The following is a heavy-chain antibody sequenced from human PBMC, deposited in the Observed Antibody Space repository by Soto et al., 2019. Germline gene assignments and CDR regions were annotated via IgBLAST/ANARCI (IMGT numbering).Heavy chain of an antibody. D-gene: IGHD3-22*01. CDR2: ISYDGSNK. CDR3: ARELISYYDSSGLDY. CDR1: GFTFSSYA. J-gene: IGHJ4*02. V-gene: IGHV3-30-3*01. Sequence: GGSLRLSCAASGFTFSSYAMHWVRQAPGKGLEWVAVISYDGSNKYYADSVKGRFTISRDNSKNTLYLQMNSLRAEDTAVYYCARELISYYDSSGLDYWGQGTLVTVSS.